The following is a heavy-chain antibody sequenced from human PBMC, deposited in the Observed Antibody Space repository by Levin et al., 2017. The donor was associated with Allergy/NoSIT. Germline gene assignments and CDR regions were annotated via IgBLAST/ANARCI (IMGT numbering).Heavy chain of an antibody. CDR3: AKENYYDSSGYPTNWFDP. V-gene: IGHV3-9*01. CDR2: ISWNSGSI. D-gene: IGHD3-22*01. J-gene: IGHJ5*02. CDR1: GFTFDDYA. Sequence: PGGSLRLSCAASGFTFDDYAMHWVRQAPGKGLEWVSGISWNSGSIGYADSVKGRFTISRDNAKNSLYLQMNSLRAEDTALYYCAKENYYDSSGYPTNWFDPWGQGTLVTVSS.